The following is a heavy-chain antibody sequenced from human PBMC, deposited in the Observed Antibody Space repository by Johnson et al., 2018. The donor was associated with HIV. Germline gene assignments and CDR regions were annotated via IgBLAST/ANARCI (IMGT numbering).Heavy chain of an antibody. V-gene: IGHV3-30-3*01. CDR3: ARGMARSALDI. Sequence: QVQLVESGGGVVQPGGSLRLSCAASGFTFSSYAMHWVRQAPGKGLEWVAVISYDGSNKYYADSVKGRFTISRDNSKNTLYLQMNSLRAEDTAVYYCARGMARSALDIWGQGTMVTVSS. CDR1: GFTFSSYA. D-gene: IGHD5-24*01. CDR2: ISYDGSNK. J-gene: IGHJ3*02.